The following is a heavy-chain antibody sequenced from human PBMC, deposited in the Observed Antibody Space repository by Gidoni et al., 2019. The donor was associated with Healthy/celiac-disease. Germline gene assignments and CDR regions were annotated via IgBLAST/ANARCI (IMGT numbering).Heavy chain of an antibody. V-gene: IGHV3-21*01. D-gene: IGHD6-13*01. CDR3: ASSSSWYLGPAY. J-gene: IGHJ4*02. CDR2: ISSSSSYI. Sequence: EVQLVESGGGLVKPGGSLRLSCAASGFTFSSYSMNWVRQAPGKGLEWVSSISSSSSYIYYADSVKGRFTISRDNAKISLYLQMNSLRAEDTAVYYCASSSSWYLGPAYWGQGTLVTVSS. CDR1: GFTFSSYS.